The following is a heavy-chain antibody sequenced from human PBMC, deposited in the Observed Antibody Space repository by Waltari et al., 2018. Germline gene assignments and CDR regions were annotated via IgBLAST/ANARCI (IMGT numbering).Heavy chain of an antibody. Sequence: QVQLQESGPGQVKPSETLSLTCTVSGGSISSYYWSWIRQPPGKGLEWIGYIYYSGSTNYNPSLKSRVTISVDTSKNQFSLKLSSVTAADTAVYYCARVADPHYYGSGSWGAYFDYWGQGTLVTVSS. D-gene: IGHD3-10*01. J-gene: IGHJ4*02. V-gene: IGHV4-59*01. CDR3: ARVADPHYYGSGSWGAYFDY. CDR2: IYYSGST. CDR1: GGSISSYY.